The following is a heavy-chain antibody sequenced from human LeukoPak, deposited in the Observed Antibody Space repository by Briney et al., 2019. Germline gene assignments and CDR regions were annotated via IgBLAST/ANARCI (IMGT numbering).Heavy chain of an antibody. J-gene: IGHJ5*02. V-gene: IGHV1-18*01. CDR1: GYPFTSYG. D-gene: IGHD1-7*01. CDR2: ISAYNGNT. CDR3: AREGGDNWNYGWFDP. Sequence: GASVKLSCKASGYPFTSYGISWVRQAPGQGLEWMGWISAYNGNTNYAQKLQGRVTMTTDTSTSTAYMELRSLRSDDTAVYYCAREGGDNWNYGWFDPWGQGTLVTVSS.